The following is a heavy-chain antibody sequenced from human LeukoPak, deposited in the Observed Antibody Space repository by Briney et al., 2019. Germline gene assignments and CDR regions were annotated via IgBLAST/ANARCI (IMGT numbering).Heavy chain of an antibody. CDR2: ISYDGSNK. Sequence: PGGSLRLSCAASGFTFSSYAMHWVRQAPGKGLEWVAVISYDGSNKYYADSVKGRLTISRDNSKNTLYLQMNSLRAEDTAVYYCARGFTVTTGYFDYWGQGTLVTVSS. J-gene: IGHJ4*02. V-gene: IGHV3-30*04. D-gene: IGHD4-17*01. CDR3: ARGFTVTTGYFDY. CDR1: GFTFSSYA.